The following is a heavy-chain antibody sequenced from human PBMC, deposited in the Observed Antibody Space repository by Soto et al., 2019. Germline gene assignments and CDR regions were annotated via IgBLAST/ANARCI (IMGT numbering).Heavy chain of an antibody. D-gene: IGHD2-8*01. CDR3: AREGNGSNLGPSGDFDY. J-gene: IGHJ4*02. Sequence: QVQLVQSGAEVKKPGASVKVSCKASGYTFTSYYMHWVRQAPGQGLEWMGVINPSGGSTDYAQKFQGRVTMTRDTSTSTVYMDLSSLRSEDTAVFYCAREGNGSNLGPSGDFDYWGQGTLVTVSS. CDR1: GYTFTSYY. CDR2: INPSGGST. V-gene: IGHV1-46*01.